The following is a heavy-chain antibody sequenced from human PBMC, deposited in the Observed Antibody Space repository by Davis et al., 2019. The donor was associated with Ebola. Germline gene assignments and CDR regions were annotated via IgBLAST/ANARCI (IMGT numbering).Heavy chain of an antibody. Sequence: GESLKISCAASGFTFSSYDMHWVRQATGKGLEWVSAIGTAGDTYYPGSVKGRFTISRENAKNSLYLQMNSLRAGDTAVYYCARGGVGATLDYWGQGTLVTVSS. V-gene: IGHV3-13*01. CDR2: IGTAGDT. CDR1: GFTFSSYD. CDR3: ARGGVGATLDY. D-gene: IGHD1-26*01. J-gene: IGHJ4*02.